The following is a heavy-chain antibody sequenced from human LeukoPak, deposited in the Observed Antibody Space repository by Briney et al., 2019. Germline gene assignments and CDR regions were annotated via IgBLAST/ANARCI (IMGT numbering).Heavy chain of an antibody. CDR1: GGSISSSSYY. J-gene: IGHJ4*02. CDR2: IYYSGST. V-gene: IGHV4-39*07. D-gene: IGHD5-12*01. Sequence: SGTLSLTCTVSGGSISSSSYYWGWIRQPPGKGLEWIGSIYYSGSTYYNPSLKSRVTISVDTSKNQFSLKLSSVTAADTAVYYCVTTGYSGYEGYDYWGQGTLVTVSS. CDR3: VTTGYSGYEGYDY.